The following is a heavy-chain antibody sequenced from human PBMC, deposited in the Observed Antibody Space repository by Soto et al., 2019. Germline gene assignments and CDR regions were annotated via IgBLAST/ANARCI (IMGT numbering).Heavy chain of an antibody. D-gene: IGHD3-9*01. Sequence: GGSLRLSCAASGFTFSSYWMHWVRQAPGKGLVWVSRINSDGSSTSYADSVKGRFTISRDNAKNTLYLQMNSLRAEDTAVYYCARDPVRRVLRYFDWLSHGGDYFDYWGQGTLVTVSS. V-gene: IGHV3-74*01. CDR3: ARDPVRRVLRYFDWLSHGGDYFDY. CDR2: INSDGSST. CDR1: GFTFSSYW. J-gene: IGHJ4*02.